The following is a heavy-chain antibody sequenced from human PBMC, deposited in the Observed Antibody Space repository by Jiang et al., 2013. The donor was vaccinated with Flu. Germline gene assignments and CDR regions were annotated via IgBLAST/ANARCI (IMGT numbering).Heavy chain of an antibody. CDR1: GGTFSSYT. V-gene: IGHV1-69*02. Sequence: GAEVKKPGSSVKVSCKASGGTFSSYTISWVRQAPGQGLEWMGRIIPILGIANYAQKFQGRVTITADKSTSTAYMELSSLRSEDTAVYYCATNYYDSSGYGVWEYWGQGTLVTVSS. CDR3: ATNYYDSSGYGVWEY. CDR2: IIPILGIA. D-gene: IGHD3-22*01. J-gene: IGHJ4*02.